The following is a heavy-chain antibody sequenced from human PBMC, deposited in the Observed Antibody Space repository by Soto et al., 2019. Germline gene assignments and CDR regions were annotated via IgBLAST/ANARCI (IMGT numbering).Heavy chain of an antibody. CDR2: IYYTGST. J-gene: IGHJ4*02. CDR3: ARNNIAVADTYYFDY. CDR1: GGSISSGGYY. D-gene: IGHD6-19*01. V-gene: IGHV4-31*03. Sequence: PSETLSLTCTVSGGSISSGGYYWSWIRQHPGKGLEWIGYIYYTGSTYYNPSLKSRISISVDTSKNQFSLKLSSVTAADTAVYYCARNNIAVADTYYFDYWGQGTLVTVSS.